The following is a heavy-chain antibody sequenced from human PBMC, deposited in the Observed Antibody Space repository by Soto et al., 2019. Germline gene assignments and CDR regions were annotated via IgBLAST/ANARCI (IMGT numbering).Heavy chain of an antibody. D-gene: IGHD4-17*01. Sequence: PSETLSLTCAVYGGSFSGYYWSWIRQPPGKGLEWIGEINHSGSTNYNPSLKSRVTISVDTSKNQFSLKLSSVTAADTAVYYCARDYGGNSVDYLDYWGHGTLGTVSS. CDR1: GGSFSGYY. CDR3: ARDYGGNSVDYLDY. CDR2: INHSGST. J-gene: IGHJ4*01. V-gene: IGHV4-34*01.